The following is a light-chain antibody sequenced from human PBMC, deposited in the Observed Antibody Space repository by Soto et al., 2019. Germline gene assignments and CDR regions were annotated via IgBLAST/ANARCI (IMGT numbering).Light chain of an antibody. CDR3: KAWDSSNVV. CDR2: QDS. J-gene: IGLJ2*01. Sequence: SYELTQPPSVSVSPGQTASITCSGDKLGDKYACWYQQNPGQSPVLVIYQDSKRPSGIPDRFSGSNSGNTATLTMSGTQAMEQDDYYCKAWDSSNVVFGGGTKLTVL. V-gene: IGLV3-1*01. CDR1: KLGDKY.